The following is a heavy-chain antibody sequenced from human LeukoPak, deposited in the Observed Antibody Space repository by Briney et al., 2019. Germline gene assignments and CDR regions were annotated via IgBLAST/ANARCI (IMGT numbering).Heavy chain of an antibody. CDR3: AKPVLGPRRYFDY. CDR1: GFTFSSYA. J-gene: IGHJ4*02. V-gene: IGHV3-23*01. Sequence: GGSLRLSCAASGFTFSSYAMSWVRQAPGKELEWVSAISGSGGSTYYADSVKGRFTISRDNSKNTLYLQMNSLRAEDTAVYYCAKPVLGPRRYFDYWGQGTLVTVSS. CDR2: ISGSGGST.